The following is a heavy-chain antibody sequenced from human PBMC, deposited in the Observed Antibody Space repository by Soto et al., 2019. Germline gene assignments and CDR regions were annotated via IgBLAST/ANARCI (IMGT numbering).Heavy chain of an antibody. Sequence: PSETLSLTCTVSCGSISSGDYYWSLIRQPPGKGLEWIGYIYYSGGTYYNPSLKSRVTISVDTSKNQFSLKLSSVTAADTAVYYCARLVQLLQGRWFDPWGQGTLITVS. V-gene: IGHV4-30-4*01. D-gene: IGHD2-15*01. CDR3: ARLVQLLQGRWFDP. CDR2: IYYSGGT. CDR1: CGSISSGDYY. J-gene: IGHJ5*02.